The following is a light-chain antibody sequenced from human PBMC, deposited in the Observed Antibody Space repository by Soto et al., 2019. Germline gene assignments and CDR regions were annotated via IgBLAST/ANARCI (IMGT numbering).Light chain of an antibody. J-gene: IGLJ1*01. CDR2: EVS. CDR1: SSDVGSYNL. V-gene: IGLV2-23*02. Sequence: QSVLTQPASVSGSPGQSITISCTRTSSDVGSYNLVSWYQQHPGKAPKVMICEVSKRPSGVSNRFSGSKSGNTASLTFFGFKAEEEADYSCCSYGGGYVFGPGTKFTVL. CDR3: CSYGGGYV.